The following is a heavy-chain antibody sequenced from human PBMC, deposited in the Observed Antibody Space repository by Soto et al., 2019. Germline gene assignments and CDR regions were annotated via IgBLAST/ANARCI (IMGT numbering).Heavy chain of an antibody. CDR1: GFPFSSYE. J-gene: IGHJ4*02. CDR2: ISSSGSTI. Sequence: GGSLRLSCAASGFPFSSYEMNWVRQAPGKGLEWVSYISSSGSTIYYADSVKGRFTISRDNAKNSLYLQMNSLRAEDTAVYYCARVGGDYYDSSGYSAFDYWGQGTLVTVSS. D-gene: IGHD3-22*01. CDR3: ARVGGDYYDSSGYSAFDY. V-gene: IGHV3-48*03.